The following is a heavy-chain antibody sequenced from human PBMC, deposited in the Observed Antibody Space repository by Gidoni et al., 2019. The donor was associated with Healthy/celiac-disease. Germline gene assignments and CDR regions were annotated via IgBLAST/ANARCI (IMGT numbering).Heavy chain of an antibody. V-gene: IGHV3-23*01. CDR1: GFPFSSYA. CDR3: AKERYRSGRSTASDY. D-gene: IGHD1-26*01. CDR2: SSGSGGST. J-gene: IGHJ4*02. Sequence: EVQLLESGGGLVQPGGSLILSCAASGFPFSSYAMSWVRQAPGQGLEWVSASSGSGGSTYYADSVKGRFTISRDNSKNTLYLQMNSLRAEDTAVYYCAKERYRSGRSTASDYWGQGTLVTVSS.